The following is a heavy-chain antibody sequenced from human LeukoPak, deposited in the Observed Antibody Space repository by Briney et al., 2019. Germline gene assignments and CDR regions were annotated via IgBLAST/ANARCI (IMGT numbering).Heavy chain of an antibody. CDR3: ARGRGPLDY. CDR2: ISYDGSNK. J-gene: IGHJ4*02. CDR1: GFTFSSYV. D-gene: IGHD2-15*01. Sequence: GGSLRLSCAASGFTFSSYVMHWVRQAPGKGLEWVAVISYDGSNKYYADSVKGRFTISRDNSKNTLYLQMNSLRAEDTAVYYCARGRGPLDYWGQGTLVTVSS. V-gene: IGHV3-30-3*01.